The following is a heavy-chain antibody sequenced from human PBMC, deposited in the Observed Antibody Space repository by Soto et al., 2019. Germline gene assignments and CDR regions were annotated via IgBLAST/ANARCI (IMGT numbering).Heavy chain of an antibody. V-gene: IGHV1-69*13. CDR1: GGTFSSYA. Sequence: EASVKVSCKASGGTFSSYAIIWVRQAPGQGLEWMGGIIPIFGTANYAQKFQGRVTITADESTSTAYMELSSLRSEDTAVYYCARSAGNSGHWDYWGQGTLVTVSS. J-gene: IGHJ4*02. CDR2: IIPIFGTA. D-gene: IGHD4-4*01. CDR3: ARSAGNSGHWDY.